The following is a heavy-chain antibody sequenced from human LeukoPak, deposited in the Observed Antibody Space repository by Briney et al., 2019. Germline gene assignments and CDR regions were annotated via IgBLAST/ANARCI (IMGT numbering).Heavy chain of an antibody. CDR1: GVSISSGSNY. D-gene: IGHD3-10*01. V-gene: IGHV4-39*07. Sequence: ASETLSLTCSVSGVSISSGSNYWGWIRQPPGKTLEWIGSIYSSGSTYYNPSLKSRVIILIDTAKNHFCLNLSSVTAADTAVYYCARSDGYGLVGIWGQGTMVTVSS. CDR2: IYSSGST. CDR3: ARSDGYGLVGI. J-gene: IGHJ3*02.